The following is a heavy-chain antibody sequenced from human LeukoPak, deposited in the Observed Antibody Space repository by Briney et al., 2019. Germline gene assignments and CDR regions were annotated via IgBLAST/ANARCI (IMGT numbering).Heavy chain of an antibody. D-gene: IGHD3-22*01. CDR1: GFTFSNYG. J-gene: IGHJ3*02. CDR2: IWFDGIKK. CDR3: ARDLEDSSPFGAFDM. Sequence: GGSLRLSCAASGFTFSNYGMHWVRQVPGKGLEWVAAIWFDGIKKYYADSVKGRLTISRDNSKDTLYLQMNSLRAEDTAVYYCARDLEDSSPFGAFDMWGQGTMVTVSS. V-gene: IGHV3-33*01.